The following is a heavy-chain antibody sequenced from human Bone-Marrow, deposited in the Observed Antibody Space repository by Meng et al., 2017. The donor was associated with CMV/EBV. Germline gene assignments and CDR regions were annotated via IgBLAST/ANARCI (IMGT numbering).Heavy chain of an antibody. J-gene: IGHJ6*02. CDR3: AKELYDFWSDSYYYGLDV. Sequence: ESLKISCAASGFTFSDYYMSWIRQAPGKGLEWIGYIYYSGSTNYNPSLKSRVTISVDTSKNQFSLKLSSVTAADTAVYYCAKELYDFWSDSYYYGLDVWGHGTTVTVSS. D-gene: IGHD3-3*01. CDR2: IYYSGST. CDR1: GFTFSDYY. V-gene: IGHV4-59*01.